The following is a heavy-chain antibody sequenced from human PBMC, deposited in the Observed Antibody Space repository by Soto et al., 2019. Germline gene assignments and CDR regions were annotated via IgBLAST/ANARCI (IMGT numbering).Heavy chain of an antibody. CDR3: ARTPVRGVITADY. Sequence: GASVKVSCKASGYTFTGYYMHWVRQDPGQGLEWMGWINPNSGGTNYAQKFQGRVTMTRDTSISTAYMELSRLRSDDTAVYYCARTPVRGVITADYWGQGTLVTVSS. V-gene: IGHV1-2*02. CDR1: GYTFTGYY. J-gene: IGHJ4*02. D-gene: IGHD3-10*01. CDR2: INPNSGGT.